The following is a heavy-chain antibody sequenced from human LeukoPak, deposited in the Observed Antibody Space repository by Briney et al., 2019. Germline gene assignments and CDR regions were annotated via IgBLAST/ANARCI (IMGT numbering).Heavy chain of an antibody. CDR1: GGYISSYY. CDR3: AGGYDYGDYVNFDY. J-gene: IGHJ4*02. CDR2: IYYSGST. V-gene: IGHV4-59*01. Sequence: PSETLSLTCTVSGGYISSYYWSWIRQPPGKGLEWIGYIYYSGSTNYNPSLKSRVTISVDTSKNQFSLKLSSVTAADTAVYYCAGGYDYGDYVNFDYWGQGTLVTVSS. D-gene: IGHD4-17*01.